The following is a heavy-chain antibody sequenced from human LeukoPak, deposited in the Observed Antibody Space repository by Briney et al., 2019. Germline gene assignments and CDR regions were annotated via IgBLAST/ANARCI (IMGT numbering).Heavy chain of an antibody. CDR2: IKEDGSEK. J-gene: IGHJ4*02. Sequence: GGSLRLSCAASGFTFSNYWMSWVRQAPGKGLEWVANIKEDGSEKYYVDSVKGRFTISRDNAKNSLYLQMNSLRAEDTAVYYCARDNGWSYLVYWGQGALVTVSS. D-gene: IGHD6-19*01. CDR3: ARDNGWSYLVY. V-gene: IGHV3-7*01. CDR1: GFTFSNYW.